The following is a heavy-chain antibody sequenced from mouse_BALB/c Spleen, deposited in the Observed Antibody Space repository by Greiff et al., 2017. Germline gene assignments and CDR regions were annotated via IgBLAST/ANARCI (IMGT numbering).Heavy chain of an antibody. D-gene: IGHD2-1*01. J-gene: IGHJ3*01. CDR3: TRGYGNYASWFAY. CDR2: IRLKSNNYAT. CDR1: GFTFSNYW. V-gene: IGHV6-6*02. Sequence: EVKLVESGGGLVQPGGSMKLSCVASGFTFSNYWMNWVRQSPEKGLEWVAEIRLKSNNYATHYAESVKGRFTISRDDSKSSVYLQMNNLRAEDTGIYYCTRGYGNYASWFAYWGQGTLVTVSA.